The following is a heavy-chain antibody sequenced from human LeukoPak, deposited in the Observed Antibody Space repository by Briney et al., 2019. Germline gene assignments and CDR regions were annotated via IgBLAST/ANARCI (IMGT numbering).Heavy chain of an antibody. D-gene: IGHD2-21*02. CDR3: AREGVVTVSAWWAFDI. CDR2: IYSGGST. J-gene: IGHJ3*02. CDR1: GFTVSSNY. Sequence: PGGSLRLSCAASGFTVSSNYMSWVRQAPGKGLEWVSVIYSGGSTYYADSVKGRFTISRDNSKNTLYLQMNSLRAEDTAVYYCAREGVVTVSAWWAFDIWGQGTMVTVSS. V-gene: IGHV3-53*01.